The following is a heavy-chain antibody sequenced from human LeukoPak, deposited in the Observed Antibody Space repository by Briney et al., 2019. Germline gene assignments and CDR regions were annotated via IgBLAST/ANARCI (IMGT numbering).Heavy chain of an antibody. CDR1: GFTFSSYE. D-gene: IGHD2-15*01. Sequence: GGSLRLSCAASGFTFSSYEMNWVRQAPGKGLEWASYISSSGSTIYYADSVKGRFTISRDNAKNSLYLQMNSLRAEDTAVYYCARDRGSGFGYWGQGTLVTVSP. CDR3: ARDRGSGFGY. CDR2: ISSSGSTI. V-gene: IGHV3-48*03. J-gene: IGHJ4*02.